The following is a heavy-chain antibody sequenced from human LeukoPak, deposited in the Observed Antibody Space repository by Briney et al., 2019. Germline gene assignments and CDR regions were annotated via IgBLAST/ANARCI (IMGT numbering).Heavy chain of an antibody. V-gene: IGHV4-59*08. CDR1: GGSVSGHY. D-gene: IGHD4-17*01. Sequence: SETLSLTCSVSGGSVSGHYWSWIRQTPERGLEWLGFVFASGSTNYNPFFKSRVTMSADMSRNQFYLGLQSVSAADTGVYFCALHQHYGDYDYFDFWGQGTLVTVSS. J-gene: IGHJ4*02. CDR3: ALHQHYGDYDYFDF. CDR2: VFASGST.